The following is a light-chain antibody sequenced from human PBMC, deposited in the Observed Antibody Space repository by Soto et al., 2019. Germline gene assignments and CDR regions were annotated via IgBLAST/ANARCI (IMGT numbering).Light chain of an antibody. J-gene: IGLJ1*01. CDR1: SSDVGGYNY. V-gene: IGLV2-14*01. CDR3: NSYTSKSTGV. Sequence: QSVLTQPASVSGSPGQSITISCNGTSSDVGGYNYVSWYQQHPGKAPKLIIYEVSNRPSGVSNRFSGSKSGNTASLTISGLQAEDEADYYCNSYTSKSTGVFGTGTKLTVL. CDR2: EVS.